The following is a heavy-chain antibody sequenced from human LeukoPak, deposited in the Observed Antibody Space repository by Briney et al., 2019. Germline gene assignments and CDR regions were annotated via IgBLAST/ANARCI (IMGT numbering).Heavy chain of an antibody. V-gene: IGHV3-66*01. CDR1: GFTVSSNY. CDR2: IYSGGST. Sequence: GGSLRLSCAASGFTVSSNYMSWVRQAPGKGLEWVSVIYSGGSTYYADSVKGRFTVSRDNSKNTLYLQMNSLRAEDTAVYYCAASLRITIFGVVMTDYWGQGTLVTVSS. D-gene: IGHD3-3*01. CDR3: AASLRITIFGVVMTDY. J-gene: IGHJ4*02.